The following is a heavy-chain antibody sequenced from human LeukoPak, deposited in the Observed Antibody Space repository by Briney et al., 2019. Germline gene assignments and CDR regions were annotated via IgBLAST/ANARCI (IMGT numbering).Heavy chain of an antibody. V-gene: IGHV4-34*01. CDR3: ARSVSAYAGRGWFDP. CDR1: GGSFSGYY. Sequence: PSETLSLTCAVYGGSFSGYYWSWIRQPPGKGLEWIGEINHSGSTNYNPSLKSRVTISVDTSKNQFSLKLGSVTAADTAVYYCARSVSAYAGRGWFDPWGQGTLVTVSS. CDR2: INHSGST. D-gene: IGHD5-12*01. J-gene: IGHJ5*02.